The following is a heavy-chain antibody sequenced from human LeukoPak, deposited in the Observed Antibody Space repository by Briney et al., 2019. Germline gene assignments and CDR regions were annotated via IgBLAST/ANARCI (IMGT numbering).Heavy chain of an antibody. CDR2: INHSGST. Sequence: SSETLSLTCAVYGWSFSGYYWSWIRQPPGKGLEWIGEINHSGSTNYNPSLKSRVTISVDTSKNQFSLKLSSVTAADTAVYYCAREVQLWTNDYWGQGTLVTVSS. J-gene: IGHJ4*02. CDR1: GWSFSGYY. D-gene: IGHD5-18*01. CDR3: AREVQLWTNDY. V-gene: IGHV4-34*01.